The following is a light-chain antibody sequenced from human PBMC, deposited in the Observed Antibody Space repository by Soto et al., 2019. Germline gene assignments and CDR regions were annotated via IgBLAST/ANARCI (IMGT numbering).Light chain of an antibody. CDR3: QQYNNYLT. Sequence: DIQLTQYPSTLSASVGDRVTITCRASQSISNWLAWYPQKPGRAPKLLIYDVSSLESGVPSRFSGSASGTEFTLTISSLQPDDFATYYCQQYNNYLTFGPGTKGDIK. J-gene: IGKJ3*01. V-gene: IGKV1-5*01. CDR1: QSISNW. CDR2: DVS.